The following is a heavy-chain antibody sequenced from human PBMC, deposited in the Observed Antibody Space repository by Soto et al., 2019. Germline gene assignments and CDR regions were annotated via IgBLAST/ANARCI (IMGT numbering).Heavy chain of an antibody. D-gene: IGHD3-22*01. J-gene: IGHJ4*02. CDR3: ARDYYKYYDSSGYYRSPAY. CDR2: ISYDGSDK. Sequence: LRLSCAASGFTFSSYAMHWVRQAPGKGLEWVALISYDGSDKDYADSVKGRFTISRDNSRNTLFLQMSSLRAEDTAVYYCARDYYKYYDSSGYYRSPAYWGQGTLVTVSS. V-gene: IGHV3-30-3*01. CDR1: GFTFSSYA.